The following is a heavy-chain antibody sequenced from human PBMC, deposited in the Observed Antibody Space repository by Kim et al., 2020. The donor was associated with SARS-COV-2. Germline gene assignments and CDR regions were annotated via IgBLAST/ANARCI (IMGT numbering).Heavy chain of an antibody. V-gene: IGHV3-73*01. D-gene: IGHD1-26*01. CDR3: SVVGATFGGPLDY. Sequence: GGSLRLSCAASGFTFSGSAMHWVRQASGKGLEWVGRIRSKANSYATAYAASVKGRFTISRDDSKNTAYLQMNSLKTEDTAVYYCSVVGATFGGPLDYWGQGTLVTVSS. CDR1: GFTFSGSA. J-gene: IGHJ4*02. CDR2: IRSKANSYAT.